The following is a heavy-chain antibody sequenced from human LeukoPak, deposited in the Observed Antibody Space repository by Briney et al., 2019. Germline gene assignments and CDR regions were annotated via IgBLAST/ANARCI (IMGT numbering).Heavy chain of an antibody. CDR2: IFDRGGT. CDR1: GGSTSTGCYY. J-gene: IGHJ5*02. CDR3: ARGSGNYFWFDP. Sequence: PPETLSLTCTLSGGSTSTGCYYWSWIRHHPGKGLEWIGYIFDRGGTYYNPSLKSRVTISVDTSKNQFSLRLSSVTAADTAVYYCARGSGNYFWFDPWGEGTLVTVSS. V-gene: IGHV4-31*03. D-gene: IGHD4-11*01.